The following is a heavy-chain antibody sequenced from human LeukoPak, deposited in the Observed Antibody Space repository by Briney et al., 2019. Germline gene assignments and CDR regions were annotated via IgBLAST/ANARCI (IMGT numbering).Heavy chain of an antibody. CDR2: IWSDATNQ. J-gene: IGHJ4*02. V-gene: IGHV3-33*03. D-gene: IGHD4-11*01. Sequence: GGSLRLSCEASGFTFSHYGMHWVRQAPGKGLEWVAVIWSDATNQYYADSVKGRFTISRDNFKNMVSLQMNRLRAEDTAVYYFAKDAQRGFDYSNSLEHWGQGSLVTVSS. CDR1: GFTFSHYG. CDR3: AKDAQRGFDYSNSLEH.